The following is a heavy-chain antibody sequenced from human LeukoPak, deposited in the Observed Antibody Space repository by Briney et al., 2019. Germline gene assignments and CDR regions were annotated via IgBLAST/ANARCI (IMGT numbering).Heavy chain of an antibody. V-gene: IGHV1-69*13. J-gene: IGHJ6*03. CDR2: IIPIFGTA. CDR1: GGTFSSYA. CDR3: ARVGASYYDFWSGYYPHYYYYYYMDV. D-gene: IGHD3-3*01. Sequence: SVKVSCKASGGTFSSYAISWVRQAPGQGLEWMGGIIPIFGTANYAQKFQGRVTITAGESTSTAYMELSSLRSEDTAVYYCARVGASYYDFWSGYYPHYYYYYYMDVWGKGTTVTVSS.